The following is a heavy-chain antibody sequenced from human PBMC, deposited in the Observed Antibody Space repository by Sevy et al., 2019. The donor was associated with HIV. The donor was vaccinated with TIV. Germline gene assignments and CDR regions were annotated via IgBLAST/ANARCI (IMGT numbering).Heavy chain of an antibody. V-gene: IGHV1-24*01. CDR3: ATTLYLIVGASYFDY. Sequence: ASVKVSCKVSGYTLTELSMHWVRQAPGKGLEWMGGFDPEDGETIYAQTFQGRVTMTEDTSTDTAYMELSSLRSEDTAVYYCATTLYLIVGASYFDYWGQGTLVTVSS. CDR1: GYTLTELS. CDR2: FDPEDGET. J-gene: IGHJ4*02. D-gene: IGHD1-26*01.